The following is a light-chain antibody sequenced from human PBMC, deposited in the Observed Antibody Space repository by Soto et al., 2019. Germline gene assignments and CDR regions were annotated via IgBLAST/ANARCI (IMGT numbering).Light chain of an antibody. CDR2: DAS. Sequence: EIVLTQSPATLSLSPGERATLSCRASQSVSSYLAWYQQKPGQAPRLLIYDASNRATGIPARFSGSGSGTDFSITISSRQPEDFAVYYCQQRSNWPPRFTFGHGTKVDIK. V-gene: IGKV3-11*01. J-gene: IGKJ3*01. CDR3: QQRSNWPPRFT. CDR1: QSVSSY.